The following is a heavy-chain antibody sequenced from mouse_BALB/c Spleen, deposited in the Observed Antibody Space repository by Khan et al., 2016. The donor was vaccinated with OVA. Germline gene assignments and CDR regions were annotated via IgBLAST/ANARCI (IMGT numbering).Heavy chain of an antibody. CDR2: ISYSGGT. CDR3: ARRNYYGYYFDY. Sequence: EVKLLESGPGLVKPSQSLSLTCTVTGYSITSGYAWNWIRQFPGNKLEWMGYISYSGGTSYNPSLKSRISITRDTSKNQFFLQLNSVTTEDTATYYCARRNYYGYYFDYWGQGTTLTVSS. CDR1: GYSITSGYA. V-gene: IGHV3-2*02. J-gene: IGHJ2*01. D-gene: IGHD1-1*01.